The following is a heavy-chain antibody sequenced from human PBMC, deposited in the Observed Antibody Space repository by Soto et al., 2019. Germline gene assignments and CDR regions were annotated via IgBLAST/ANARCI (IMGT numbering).Heavy chain of an antibody. J-gene: IGHJ6*02. CDR1: GYTFTGYY. Sequence: ASVKVSCKASGYTFTGYYMHWVLQAPGQGLEWMGWINPNSGGTNDAQKFQGRVTMTRDTSISTAYMELSGLRSDDTAVYYCARVGYYDILTVYYYGMDVWGQGTTVTVSS. CDR3: ARVGYYDILTVYYYGMDV. D-gene: IGHD3-9*01. V-gene: IGHV1-2*02. CDR2: INPNSGGT.